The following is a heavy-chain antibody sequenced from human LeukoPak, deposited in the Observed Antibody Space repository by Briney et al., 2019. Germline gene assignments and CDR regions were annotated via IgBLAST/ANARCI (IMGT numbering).Heavy chain of an antibody. J-gene: IGHJ4*02. Sequence: PGGSLRLSCAASGFTFSSYAMHWVRQAPGKGLEWVAVISYDGSNKYYADSVRGRFTISRDNSKNTLYLQMDSLRPEDTAVYYCAKQYGGYFEYWGQGTLVSVSS. V-gene: IGHV3-30*04. D-gene: IGHD6-13*01. CDR3: AKQYGGYFEY. CDR1: GFTFSSYA. CDR2: ISYDGSNK.